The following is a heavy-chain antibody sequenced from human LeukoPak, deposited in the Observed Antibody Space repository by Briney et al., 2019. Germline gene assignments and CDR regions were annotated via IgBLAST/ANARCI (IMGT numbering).Heavy chain of an antibody. CDR1: GGSISSYY. CDR3: AGGDSSSINWFDP. D-gene: IGHD6-13*01. CDR2: IYYSGST. J-gene: IGHJ5*02. V-gene: IGHV4-59*12. Sequence: PSETLSLTCTVSGGSISSYYWSWIRQPPGKGLEWIGYIYYSGSTNYNPSLKSRVTISVDTSKNQFSLKLSSVTAADTAVYYCAGGDSSSINWFDPWGQGTLVTVSS.